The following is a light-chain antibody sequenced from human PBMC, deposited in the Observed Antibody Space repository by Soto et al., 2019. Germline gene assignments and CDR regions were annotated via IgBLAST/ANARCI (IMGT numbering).Light chain of an antibody. V-gene: IGKV3-20*01. CDR1: QSVSSSY. CDR2: GAS. J-gene: IGKJ2*01. CDR3: QQYGNPPPNA. Sequence: EIVLTQSPGTLSLSPGERATLSCRASQSVSSSYLAWYQQKPGQAPRVLIHGASSRATGIPDRFSGSGSGTDFNLTISRLEPEDVAVYLCQQYGNPPPNAFGQGTKVEIK.